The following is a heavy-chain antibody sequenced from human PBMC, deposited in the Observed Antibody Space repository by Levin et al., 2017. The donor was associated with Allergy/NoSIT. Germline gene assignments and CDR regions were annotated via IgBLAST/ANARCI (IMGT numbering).Heavy chain of an antibody. CDR3: ARDWVTYCGGDCYRSEYFHH. CDR2: IRQDGSEK. J-gene: IGHJ1*01. CDR1: GFTFSSYW. D-gene: IGHD2-21*02. V-gene: IGHV3-7*01. Sequence: GGSLRLSCGAFGFTFSSYWMSWVRQAPGKGLEWVANIRQDGSEKYYVDSVKGRFTISRDNAKKSLYLQMNSLRAEDTAVYYCARDWVTYCGGDCYRSEYFHHWGQGTLVTVSS.